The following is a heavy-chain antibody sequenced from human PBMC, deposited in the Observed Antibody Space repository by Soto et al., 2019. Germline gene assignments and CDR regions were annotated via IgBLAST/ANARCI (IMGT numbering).Heavy chain of an antibody. CDR3: AKDRYDSSGYYSTGHYYYYGMDV. Sequence: LRLSCAAPGFTFSSYGMHWVRQAPGKGLEWVAVISYDGSNKYYADSVKGRFTISRDNSKNTLYLQMNSLRAEDTAVYYCAKDRYDSSGYYSTGHYYYYGMDVWGQGTTVTVSS. D-gene: IGHD3-22*01. CDR2: ISYDGSNK. J-gene: IGHJ6*02. CDR1: GFTFSSYG. V-gene: IGHV3-30*18.